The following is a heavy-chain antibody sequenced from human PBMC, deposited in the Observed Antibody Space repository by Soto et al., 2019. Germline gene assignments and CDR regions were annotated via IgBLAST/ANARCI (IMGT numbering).Heavy chain of an antibody. CDR3: ARDISFYGSGSYYNDY. CDR2: ISSSSSYI. Sequence: PGGSLRLSCAASGFTFSSYSMNWVRQAPGKGLEWVSSISSSSSYIYYADSVKGRFTISRDNAKNSLYLQMNSLRAEDTAVFYCARDISFYGSGSYYNDYWGQGTLVTVSS. CDR1: GFTFSSYS. D-gene: IGHD3-10*01. V-gene: IGHV3-21*01. J-gene: IGHJ4*02.